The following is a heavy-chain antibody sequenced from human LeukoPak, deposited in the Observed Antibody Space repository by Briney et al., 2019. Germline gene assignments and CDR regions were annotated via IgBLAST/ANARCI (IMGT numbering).Heavy chain of an antibody. D-gene: IGHD3-16*02. CDR3: ARLIDGQYYDYYLQV. J-gene: IGHJ6*03. CDR1: GYTFTSYD. V-gene: IGHV1-8*01. Sequence: ASVKVSCKASGYTFTSYDINWVRQATGQGLEWMGWMNPNSGNTGYAQKFQGRVTMTTNTSISTAYMELSSLRSEDTAVYYCARLIDGQYYDYYLQVWAKGTTVTVSS. CDR2: MNPNSGNT.